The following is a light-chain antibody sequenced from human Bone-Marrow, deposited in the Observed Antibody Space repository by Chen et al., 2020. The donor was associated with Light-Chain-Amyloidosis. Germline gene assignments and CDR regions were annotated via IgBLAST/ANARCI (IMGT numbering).Light chain of an antibody. V-gene: IGLV3-21*02. CDR3: QVWDRSSDRPV. J-gene: IGLJ3*02. Sequence: SYVLIQPSSLSVAPGQTATIACGGNNIGSTSVHWYQQTPGQDPLLVVYDDSDRPSGIPERLSGSNSGNTATLTISRVEAGDEADYYCQVWDRSSDRPVFGGGTKLTVL. CDR1: NIGSTS. CDR2: DDS.